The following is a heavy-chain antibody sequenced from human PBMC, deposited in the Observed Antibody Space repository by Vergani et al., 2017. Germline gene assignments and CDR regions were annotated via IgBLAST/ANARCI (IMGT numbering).Heavy chain of an antibody. CDR2: IKSKTDGGTT. CDR3: TTLSGSTFYYYYYGMDV. V-gene: IGHV3-15*01. D-gene: IGHD5-12*01. J-gene: IGHJ6*02. Sequence: EVQLVESGGGLVKPGGSLRLSCAASGFTFSSYSMNWVRQAPGKGLEWVGRIKSKTDGGTTDYAAPVKGRFTISRDDSKNTLYLQMNSLKTEDTAVYYCTTLSGSTFYYYYYGMDVWGQGTTVTVSS. CDR1: GFTFSSYS.